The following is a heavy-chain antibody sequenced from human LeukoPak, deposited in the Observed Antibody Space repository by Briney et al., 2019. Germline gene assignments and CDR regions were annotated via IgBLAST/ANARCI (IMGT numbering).Heavy chain of an antibody. Sequence: GGSLRLSCAASGFTFSSYAMSWVRHAPGKGLEWVSAISGSGGSTYYADSVKGRFTISRDNSKNTLYLQMNSLRAEDTAVYYCAKDSGTTNYYDSSGTFDYWGQGTLVTVSS. D-gene: IGHD3-22*01. J-gene: IGHJ4*02. CDR2: ISGSGGST. V-gene: IGHV3-23*01. CDR1: GFTFSSYA. CDR3: AKDSGTTNYYDSSGTFDY.